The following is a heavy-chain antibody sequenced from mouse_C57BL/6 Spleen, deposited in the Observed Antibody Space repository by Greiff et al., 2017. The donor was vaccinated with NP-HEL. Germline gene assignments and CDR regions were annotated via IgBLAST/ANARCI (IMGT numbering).Heavy chain of an antibody. D-gene: IGHD3-2*02. CDR1: GYTFTSYW. J-gene: IGHJ3*01. V-gene: IGHV1-50*01. CDR3: ARRTGSSGFAY. CDR2: IDPSDSYT. Sequence: QVQLQQPGAELVKPGASVKLSCKASGYTFTSYWMQWVKQRPGQGLEWIGEIDPSDSYTNYNQKFTGKAPLTVVTSSSTAYMQLSSLTSEDSAVYYCARRTGSSGFAYWGQGTLVTVSA.